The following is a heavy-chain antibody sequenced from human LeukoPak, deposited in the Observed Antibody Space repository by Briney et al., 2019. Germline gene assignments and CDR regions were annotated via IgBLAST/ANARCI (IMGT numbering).Heavy chain of an antibody. Sequence: ASVKVSCKASGGTFSSYAISWARQAPGQGLEWMGGIIPIFGTANYAQKFQGRVTITADESTSTAYMELSSLRSEDTAVYYCARDRIAAAGLNLYYYYGMDVWGQGTTVTVSS. V-gene: IGHV1-69*13. J-gene: IGHJ6*02. CDR1: GGTFSSYA. CDR2: IIPIFGTA. CDR3: ARDRIAAAGLNLYYYYGMDV. D-gene: IGHD6-13*01.